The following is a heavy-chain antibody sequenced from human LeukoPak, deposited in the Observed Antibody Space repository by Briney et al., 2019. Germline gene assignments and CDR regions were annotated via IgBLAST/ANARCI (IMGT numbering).Heavy chain of an antibody. CDR3: ARSSVAAAGCFDY. Sequence: SQTLSLTCAVSGGSISSGGYSWSWIRQPPGKGLEWIGYIYHSGSTYYNPSLKSRVTISVDRSKNQFSLKLSSVTAADTAVYYCARSSVAAAGCFDYWGQGTLVTVSS. J-gene: IGHJ4*02. CDR2: IYHSGST. D-gene: IGHD6-13*01. V-gene: IGHV4-30-2*01. CDR1: GGSISSGGYS.